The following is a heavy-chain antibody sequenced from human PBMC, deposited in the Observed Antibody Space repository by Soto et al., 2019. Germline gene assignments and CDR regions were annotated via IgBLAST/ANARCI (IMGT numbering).Heavy chain of an antibody. J-gene: IGHJ5*02. CDR2: IYYSGST. CDR3: ARRDGSGSYYPPDNNGFDP. D-gene: IGHD3-10*01. Sequence: SETLSLTCTVSGGSISSYYWSWIRQPPGKGLEWIGYIYYSGSTNYKPSLKSRVTISVDTSKNQFSLKLSSVTAADTAVYYCARRDGSGSYYPPDNNGFDPWGQGTLVTVSS. V-gene: IGHV4-59*08. CDR1: GGSISSYY.